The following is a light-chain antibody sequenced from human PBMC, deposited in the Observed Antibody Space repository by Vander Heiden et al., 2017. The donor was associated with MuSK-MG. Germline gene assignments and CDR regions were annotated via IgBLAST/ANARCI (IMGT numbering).Light chain of an antibody. CDR2: GAS. Sequence: EIVLTQSPGTLSLSPGEGATLSCRASQSISSNYLAWYQQKPGQAPRLLIYGASSRANAIPDRFIGSGSGTDFTLTITSLEPEDFAVYYCQQDCTSHTFGQGTKLEIE. V-gene: IGKV3-20*01. CDR3: QQDCTSHT. J-gene: IGKJ2*01. CDR1: QSISSNY.